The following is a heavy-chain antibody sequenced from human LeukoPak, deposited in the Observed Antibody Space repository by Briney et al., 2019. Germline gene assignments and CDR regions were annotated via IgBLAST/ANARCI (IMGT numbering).Heavy chain of an antibody. CDR2: IYYSGST. CDR1: GGSISSGDYY. J-gene: IGHJ4*02. Sequence: SETLSLTCTVSGGSISSGDYYWSWIRQHPGKGLEWIGYIYYSGSTYYNPSLKSRVTISVDTSKNQFSLKLSSVTAADTAVYYCARRGYSSSWSNSPRLYYFDYWGQGTLVTVSS. CDR3: ARRGYSSSWSNSPRLYYFDY. D-gene: IGHD6-13*01. V-gene: IGHV4-30-4*08.